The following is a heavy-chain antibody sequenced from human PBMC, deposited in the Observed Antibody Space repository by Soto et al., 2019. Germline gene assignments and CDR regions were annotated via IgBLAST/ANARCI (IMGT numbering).Heavy chain of an antibody. V-gene: IGHV1-2*06. Sequence: QVQLVQSGAEVKKPGASVTVSCKASGYTFSDYYLHWVRQAPGQGPEWMGRINPNSGDAKFAQKFQGRVTMTRDTSVRTAFMERNWLKSDDTAVYYCARESGGATATLDYYCFYMDVWGKGTTVTVSS. CDR2: INPNSGDA. CDR1: GYTFSDYY. CDR3: ARESGGATATLDYYCFYMDV. J-gene: IGHJ6*03. D-gene: IGHD5-12*01.